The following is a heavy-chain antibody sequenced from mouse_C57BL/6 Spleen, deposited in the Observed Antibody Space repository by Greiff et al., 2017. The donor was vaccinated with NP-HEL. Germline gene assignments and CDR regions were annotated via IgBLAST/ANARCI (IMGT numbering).Heavy chain of an antibody. Sequence: EVKLQESGGGLVKPGGSLKLSCAASGFTFSDYGMHWVRQAPEKGLEWVAYISSGSSTIYYADTVKGRFTISRDNAKNTLFLQMTSLRSEDTAMYYCARVIRGAMDYWGQGTSVTVSS. D-gene: IGHD2-4*01. CDR1: GFTFSDYG. V-gene: IGHV5-17*01. CDR2: ISSGSSTI. CDR3: ARVIRGAMDY. J-gene: IGHJ4*01.